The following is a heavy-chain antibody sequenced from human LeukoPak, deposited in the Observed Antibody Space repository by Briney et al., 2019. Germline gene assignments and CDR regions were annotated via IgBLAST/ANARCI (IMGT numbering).Heavy chain of an antibody. D-gene: IGHD2-15*01. Sequence: GGSLRLSCAASGFIFSNFWLRWVRQAPGKGLEWVANIKRDGSEQYYVDSVKGRCIISRDNAKNSVSLQMSSLRAEDTAVYYCGGGPGYWGQGTLVTVSS. CDR1: GFIFSNFW. CDR3: GGGPGY. V-gene: IGHV3-7*01. J-gene: IGHJ4*02. CDR2: IKRDGSEQ.